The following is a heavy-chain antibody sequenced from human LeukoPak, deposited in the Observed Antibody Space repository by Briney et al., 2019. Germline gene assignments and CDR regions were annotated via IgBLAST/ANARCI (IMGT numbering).Heavy chain of an antibody. D-gene: IGHD5-12*01. J-gene: IGHJ5*02. CDR1: GFTVSDHL. CDR3: VSTITGSCFDD. CDR2: SRSRARGYST. Sequence: GGSLRLSCAASGFTVSDHLMDWVRQAPGKGLEWVARSRSRARGYSTEYAASVKGRFTISRGESNNLVYLQMNSLQTEDTAVYFSVSTITGSCFDDWGQGTLVTVSS. V-gene: IGHV3-72*01.